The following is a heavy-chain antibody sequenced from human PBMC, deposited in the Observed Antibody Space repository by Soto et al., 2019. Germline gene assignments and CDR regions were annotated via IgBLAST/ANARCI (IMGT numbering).Heavy chain of an antibody. CDR1: GYTFTGYY. CDR2: INPNSGGT. J-gene: IGHJ6*01. CDR3: AKASPPTPAQYHYYYGMDV. D-gene: IGHD4-17*01. Sequence: QVQLVQSGAEVKKPGASVKVSCKASGYTFTGYYMHWVRQAPGQGLEWMGWINPNSGGTNYAQKFQGWVTMPRDTSISTAYMELSRLRSDDTAVYYCAKASPPTPAQYHYYYGMDVCGQGTTVTVSS. V-gene: IGHV1-2*04.